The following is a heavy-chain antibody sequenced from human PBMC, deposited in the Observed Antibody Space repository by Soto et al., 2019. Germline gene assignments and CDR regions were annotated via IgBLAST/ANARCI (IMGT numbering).Heavy chain of an antibody. J-gene: IGHJ5*02. V-gene: IGHV4-34*01. D-gene: IGHD3-10*01. CDR2: ISQSGST. CDR1: SGSFSGYY. CDR3: ARGRSLRPKSPFRPQFGRSWFAP. Sequence: SETLSLTCAVYSGSFSGYYWSWLRQPPGKGLEWIGEISQSGSTNHNPSLESRVTISVDTSKNQFSLRLNSVTAADTSVYYCARGRSLRPKSPFRPQFGRSWFAPWGQGTLVTVSS.